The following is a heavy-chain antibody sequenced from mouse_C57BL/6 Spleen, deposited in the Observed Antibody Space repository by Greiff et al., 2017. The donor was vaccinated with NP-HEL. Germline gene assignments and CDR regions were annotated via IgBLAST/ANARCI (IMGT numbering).Heavy chain of an antibody. CDR1: GYTFTDYE. J-gene: IGHJ2*01. CDR3: TSRSSYYLDY. Sequence: QVQLQQSGAELVRPGASVTLSCKASGYTFTDYEMHWVKQTPVHGLEWIGAIDPETGGTAYNQKFKGKAILTADKSSSTAYMELRSLTSEDSAVYYCTSRSSYYLDYWGQGTTLTVSS. CDR2: IDPETGGT. V-gene: IGHV1-15*01.